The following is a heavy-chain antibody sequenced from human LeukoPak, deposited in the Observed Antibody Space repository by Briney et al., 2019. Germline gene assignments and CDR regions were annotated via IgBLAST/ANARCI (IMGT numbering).Heavy chain of an antibody. CDR2: ISYDGSNK. V-gene: IGHV3-30-3*01. Sequence: GSLRLSCAASGVTFSNYAMHWVRQAPGKGLEWVAFISYDGSNKHYADSVKGRFTISRDNSKNTLYLQMNSLRPEDTAVYYCATARFGYNRGPFDYWGQGILVTVSS. CDR3: ATARFGYNRGPFDY. D-gene: IGHD5-24*01. CDR1: GVTFSNYA. J-gene: IGHJ4*02.